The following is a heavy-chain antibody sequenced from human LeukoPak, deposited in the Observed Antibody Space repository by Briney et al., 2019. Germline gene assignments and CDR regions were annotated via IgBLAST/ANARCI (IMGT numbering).Heavy chain of an antibody. V-gene: IGHV3-30*02. D-gene: IGHD2-21*01. CDR2: IRYDGSNK. Sequence: PGGSLRLPCAASGFTFSSYGMHWVRQAPGKGLEWVAFIRYDGSNKYYADSVKGRFTLSRDRAKNTVYLEANSLTTEDTAVYYCVKDCGNGGDRDHWGQGTLVTVSS. CDR3: VKDCGNGGDRDH. CDR1: GFTFSSYG. J-gene: IGHJ4*02.